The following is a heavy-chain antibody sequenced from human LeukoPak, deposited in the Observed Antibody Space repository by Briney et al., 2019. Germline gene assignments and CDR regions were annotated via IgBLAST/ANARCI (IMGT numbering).Heavy chain of an antibody. D-gene: IGHD4-11*01. CDR1: GFTFSTYA. J-gene: IGHJ5*02. CDR2: ISGSGSST. CDR3: ARPRTVTTGGDWFDP. V-gene: IGHV3-23*01. Sequence: GGSLRLSCAASGFTFSTYALSSVRQAPGKGLEWVSHISGSGSSTYYADSVKGRFTISRDNSKNTLYLQMNSLRAADTAVYYCARPRTVTTGGDWFDPWGQGTLVTVSS.